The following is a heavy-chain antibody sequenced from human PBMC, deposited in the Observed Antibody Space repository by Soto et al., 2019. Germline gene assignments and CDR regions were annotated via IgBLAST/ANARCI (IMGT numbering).Heavy chain of an antibody. CDR1: GGTFSSHA. D-gene: IGHD2-15*01. CDR3: TRGGSPLRRPTYSDYGLDV. Sequence: QGQLVQSGAEVKKPGSSVKVSCKASGGTFSSHAISWVRQAPGQGLGWMGGILRSFGTANDAQKFQGRGTIPANTSASTPSMELNSLSSDDTAVYYGTRGGSPLRRPTYSDYGLDVWGQGTTVTVSS. J-gene: IGHJ6*02. CDR2: ILRSFGTA. V-gene: IGHV1-69*06.